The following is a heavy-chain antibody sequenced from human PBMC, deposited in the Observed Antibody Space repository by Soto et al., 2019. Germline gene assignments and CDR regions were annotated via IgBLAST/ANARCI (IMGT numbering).Heavy chain of an antibody. CDR1: GYTFTSCG. CDR2: ISAYNGNT. V-gene: IGHV1-18*01. J-gene: IGHJ3*02. Sequence: QVQLVQSGAEVKKPGASVKVSCKASGYTFTSCGISWVRQAPGQGLEWMGWISAYNGNTNYAENLQGRVTMTTDTSARTAYMELRSLRSDDTAVYYCARDHRGGTDAVDIWGQGTMVTASS. D-gene: IGHD2-15*01. CDR3: ARDHRGGTDAVDI.